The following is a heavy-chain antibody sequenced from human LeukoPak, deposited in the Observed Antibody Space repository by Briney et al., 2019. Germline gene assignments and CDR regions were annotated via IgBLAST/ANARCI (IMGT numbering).Heavy chain of an antibody. CDR1: GASLSSYY. V-gene: IGHV4-4*07. D-gene: IGHD5-18*01. J-gene: IGHJ4*02. CDR3: ARVLNTAPLDS. Sequence: SETLSLTCAVSGASLSSYYWGWVRQPAGEGLEGIGRIYTTGSANYNPSLESRVTMSVDRSKNQFSLNLSSVTAADTPVYYCARVLNTAPLDSWGQGTLVTVSS. CDR2: IYTTGSA.